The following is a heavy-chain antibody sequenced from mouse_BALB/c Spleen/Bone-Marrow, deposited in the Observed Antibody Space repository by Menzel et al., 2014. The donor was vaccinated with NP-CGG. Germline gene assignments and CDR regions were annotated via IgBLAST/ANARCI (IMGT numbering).Heavy chain of an antibody. J-gene: IGHJ4*01. D-gene: IGHD4-1*01. CDR3: ARWEYYAMDY. CDR1: GFNIKDTY. CDR2: IDPANGNT. V-gene: IGHV14-3*02. Sequence: EVKVEESGAELVKPGASVKLSCTASGFNIKDTYMHWVKQRPEQGLEWIGRIDPANGNTKYDPKFQGKATITADTSSNTAYLHLSSLTSEDTAVYYCARWEYYAMDYWGQGTSVTVSS.